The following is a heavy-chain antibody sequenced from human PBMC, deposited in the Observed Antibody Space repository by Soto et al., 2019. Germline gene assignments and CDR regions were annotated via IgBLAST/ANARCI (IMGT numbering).Heavy chain of an antibody. J-gene: IGHJ4*02. CDR1: GYTFTSYA. CDR3: ARSIVVVTALDY. Sequence: QVQLVQSGAEEKKPGASVKVSCKPSGYTFTSYAMHWVRQAPGQRLEWMGWINAGNGNTKYSQKFQGRVTITRDTFASTAYMEMSSLRSEDTAVYYCARSIVVVTALDYWGQGTLVSVSS. D-gene: IGHD2-21*02. CDR2: INAGNGNT. V-gene: IGHV1-3*05.